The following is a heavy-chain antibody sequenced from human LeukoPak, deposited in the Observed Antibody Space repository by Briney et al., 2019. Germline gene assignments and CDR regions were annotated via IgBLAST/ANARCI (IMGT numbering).Heavy chain of an antibody. J-gene: IGHJ4*02. Sequence: ASVKVSCKASGGTFSSYAISWVRQAPGQGLEWMGGIIPIFGTANYAQKFQGRVTITADESTSTACMELSSLRSEDTAVYYCARSGYSYGYLYRLPFDYWGQGTLVTVSS. V-gene: IGHV1-69*01. D-gene: IGHD5-18*01. CDR3: ARSGYSYGYLYRLPFDY. CDR2: IIPIFGTA. CDR1: GGTFSSYA.